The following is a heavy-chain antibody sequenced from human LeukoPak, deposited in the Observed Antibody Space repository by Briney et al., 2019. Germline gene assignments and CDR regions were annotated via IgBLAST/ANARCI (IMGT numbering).Heavy chain of an antibody. CDR2: MSYDGSNK. D-gene: IGHD5-18*01. CDR1: EFTFSSYG. J-gene: IGHJ4*02. Sequence: QPGRSLRLSCAASEFTFSSYGLHWVRQAPGKGLEWVAVMSYDGSNKYYADSVKGRFTISRDNSKNTLYLQMNSLSTEDTAVYYCARGGIQLWTPFDYWGQGTLVTVSS. CDR3: ARGGIQLWTPFDY. V-gene: IGHV3-30-3*01.